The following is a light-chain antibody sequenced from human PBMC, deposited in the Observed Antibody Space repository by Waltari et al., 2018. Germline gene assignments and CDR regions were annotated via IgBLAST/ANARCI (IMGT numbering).Light chain of an antibody. Sequence: QSALTQPASVSGSPGQSITISCTGTSSDVGSYKLVSWYQQYSGKAPKLIIYEENKRPSGVCNRFSGSKSGNTAYLTISGLQAEDEADYHCCSYAGTTKIVVFGGGTKLTVL. V-gene: IGLV2-23*01. CDR3: CSYAGTTKIVV. CDR1: SSDVGSYKL. CDR2: EEN. J-gene: IGLJ2*01.